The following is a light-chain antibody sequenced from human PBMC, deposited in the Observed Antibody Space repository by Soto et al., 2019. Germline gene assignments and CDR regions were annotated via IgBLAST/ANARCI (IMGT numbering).Light chain of an antibody. V-gene: IGLV1-40*01. CDR2: ANS. J-gene: IGLJ1*01. CDR3: QSYDSSLSGYV. Sequence: QSVLTQPPSVSGAPGQRVTFSCTGSSSTIGGYDVHWYQQLPGTAPKLLIYANSNRPSGVPDRFSGSKSGSSVSLAITGLQAEDEAEYYCQSYDSSLSGYVFGAGTKVTVL. CDR1: SSTIGGYD.